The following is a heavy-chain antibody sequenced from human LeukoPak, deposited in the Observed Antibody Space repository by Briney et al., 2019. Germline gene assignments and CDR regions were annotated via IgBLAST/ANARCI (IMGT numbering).Heavy chain of an antibody. CDR2: INHSGIT. CDR3: ARAAFTMVRRVIIESYYNYYGMDV. D-gene: IGHD3-10*01. J-gene: IGHJ6*04. CDR1: GGSFSNYD. Sequence: TPSETPSLTCAVYGGSFSNYDWSWIRQPPGKGLEWIGEINHSGITNYNPSLKRRVTISVDTSKTQFSLKMSSVTAADTAVYYCARAAFTMVRRVIIESYYNYYGMDVWGKGTTVTVSS. V-gene: IGHV4-34*01.